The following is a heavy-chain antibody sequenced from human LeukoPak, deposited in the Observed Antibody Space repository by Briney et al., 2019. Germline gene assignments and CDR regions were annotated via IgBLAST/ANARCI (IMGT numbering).Heavy chain of an antibody. D-gene: IGHD1-26*01. J-gene: IGHJ6*03. CDR2: ISSSGSTI. CDR1: GFTFSDYY. CDR3: ASQDYSGSKRVYYMDV. Sequence: GGSLRLSCAASGFTFSDYYMSWIRQAPGKGLEWVSYISSSGSTIYYADSVKGRFTISRDNAKNSLYLQMNSLRAEDTAVYYCASQDYSGSKRVYYMDVWGKGTTVTISS. V-gene: IGHV3-11*04.